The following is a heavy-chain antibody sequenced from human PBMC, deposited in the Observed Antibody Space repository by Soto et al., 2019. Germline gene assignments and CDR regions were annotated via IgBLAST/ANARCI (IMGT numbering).Heavy chain of an antibody. Sequence: ASVKVSCKASGYTFTGYAMHWVRQAPGQRLEWMGWINAGNGNTKYSQKFQGRVTITRDTSASTAYMELSSVTAADTAVYYCARVFRSGYAWGPFDYWGQGTLVTVSS. CDR2: INAGNGNT. J-gene: IGHJ4*02. CDR1: GYTFTGYA. CDR3: ARVFRSGYAWGPFDY. D-gene: IGHD5-12*01. V-gene: IGHV1-3*01.